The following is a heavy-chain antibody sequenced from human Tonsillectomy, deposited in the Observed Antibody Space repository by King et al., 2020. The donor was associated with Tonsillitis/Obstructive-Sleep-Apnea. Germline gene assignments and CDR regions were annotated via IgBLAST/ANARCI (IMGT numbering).Heavy chain of an antibody. CDR1: GFTFSNAW. CDR2: IKSKTDGGTS. D-gene: IGHD4-23*01. V-gene: IGHV3-15*01. Sequence: VQLVESGGGLVKPGGSLRLSCAASGFTFSNAWMSWVRQAPGKGLEWVGRIKSKTDGGTSDYAAPVKGRFTISRDDSKNTLYLQMNSLKTGDTAVYYCTTDRGKLVVDVWGKGTTVTVSS. J-gene: IGHJ6*04. CDR3: TTDRGKLVVDV.